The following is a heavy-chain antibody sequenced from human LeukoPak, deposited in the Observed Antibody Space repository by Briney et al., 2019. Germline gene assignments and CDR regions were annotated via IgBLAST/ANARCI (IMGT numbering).Heavy chain of an antibody. D-gene: IGHD3-10*01. V-gene: IGHV4-39*01. CDR1: GGSISSYY. CDR2: IYYSGST. Sequence: SQTLSLTCTVSGGSISSYYWTWIRQPPGKGLEWIGSIYYSGSTYYNPSLKSRVTISVDTSKNQFSLKLSSVTAADTAVYYCARLLWFGEFVFDYWGQGTLVTVSS. CDR3: ARLLWFGEFVFDY. J-gene: IGHJ4*02.